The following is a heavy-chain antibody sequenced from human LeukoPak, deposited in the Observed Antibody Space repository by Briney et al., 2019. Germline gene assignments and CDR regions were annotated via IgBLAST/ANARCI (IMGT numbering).Heavy chain of an antibody. V-gene: IGHV4-4*07. J-gene: IGHJ4*02. D-gene: IGHD1-26*01. CDR2: IYTSGST. CDR3: ARDRFGGSYHDYFDY. CDR1: GGSISSYY. Sequence: SETLSLTGTVSGGSISSYYWSWLRQPAGKGLEGIGRIYTSGSTNYNPSLKSRVTMSVDTSKTQLSLKLSSVTAADTAVYYCARDRFGGSYHDYFDYWGQGTLVTVSS.